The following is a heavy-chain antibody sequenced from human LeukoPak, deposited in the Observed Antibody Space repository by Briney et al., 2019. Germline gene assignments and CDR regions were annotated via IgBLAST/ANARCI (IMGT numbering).Heavy chain of an antibody. J-gene: IGHJ4*02. CDR1: GFTFRSFW. V-gene: IGHV3-7*04. CDR3: ARDIPYGLSYFDY. Sequence: GGSLRLSCSASGFTFRSFWMTWVRQAPGKGLELVANIKEDGSDANYVDAVEGRFTISRDNAKDSLYLQMNSVRPEDTAVYYCARDIPYGLSYFDYWGQGTLVTVSS. D-gene: IGHD2-2*02. CDR2: IKEDGSDA.